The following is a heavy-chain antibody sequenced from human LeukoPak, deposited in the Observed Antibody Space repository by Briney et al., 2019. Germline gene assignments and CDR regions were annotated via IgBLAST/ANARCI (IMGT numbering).Heavy chain of an antibody. J-gene: IGHJ4*02. Sequence: GGSLRLSCAASGFTFSDYYMSWIRQAPGKGLEWVSYISSSGSTIYYADSVKGRFTISRDNAKNSLYLQMNSLRAEDTAVYYCARGITYYYDSSGTLHIDYWGQGTLVTVSS. CDR3: ARGITYYYDSSGTLHIDY. D-gene: IGHD3-22*01. CDR2: ISSSGSTI. V-gene: IGHV3-11*04. CDR1: GFTFSDYY.